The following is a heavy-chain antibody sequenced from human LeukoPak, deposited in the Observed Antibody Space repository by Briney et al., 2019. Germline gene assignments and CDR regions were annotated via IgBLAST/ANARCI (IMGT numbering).Heavy chain of an antibody. Sequence: ASVKVSCKVSGYTLTELSMHWVRQAPGKGLEWMGGFDPEDGETIYAQKFQGRVTITADKSTSTAYMELSSLRSEDTAVYYCATVYTPYYYYGMDVWGQGTTVTVSS. CDR1: GYTLTELS. D-gene: IGHD2-15*01. CDR2: FDPEDGET. J-gene: IGHJ6*02. V-gene: IGHV1-24*01. CDR3: ATVYTPYYYYGMDV.